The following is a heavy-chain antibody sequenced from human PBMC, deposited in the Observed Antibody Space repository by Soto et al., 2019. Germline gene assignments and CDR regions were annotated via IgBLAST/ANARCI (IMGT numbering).Heavy chain of an antibody. Sequence: GGSLRLSCAASGFTFSSYAMHWVRQAPGKGLEWVAVISYDGSNKYYADSVKGRFTISRDNSKNTLYLQMNSLRAEDTAVYYCARDRQNGYFDYWGQGTLVTVSS. CDR3: ARDRQNGYFDY. V-gene: IGHV3-30-3*01. CDR2: ISYDGSNK. D-gene: IGHD2-8*01. J-gene: IGHJ4*02. CDR1: GFTFSSYA.